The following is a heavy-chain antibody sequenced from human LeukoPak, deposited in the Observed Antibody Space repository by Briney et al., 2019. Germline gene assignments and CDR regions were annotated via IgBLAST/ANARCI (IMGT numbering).Heavy chain of an antibody. CDR1: GFTFDDYA. J-gene: IGHJ4*02. CDR2: ISWNSGSI. D-gene: IGHD3-22*01. CDR3: AREGDDSSGYSYQPPDY. Sequence: GGPLRLSCAASGFTFDDYAMHWVRQAPGKGLEWVSGISWNSGSIGYADSVKGRFTISRDNAKNSLYLQMNSLRAEDTAVYYCAREGDDSSGYSYQPPDYWGQGTLVTVSS. V-gene: IGHV3-9*01.